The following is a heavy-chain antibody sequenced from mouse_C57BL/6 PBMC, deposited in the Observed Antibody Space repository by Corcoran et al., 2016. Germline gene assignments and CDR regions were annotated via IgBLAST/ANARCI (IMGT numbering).Heavy chain of an antibody. V-gene: IGHV1-26*01. CDR3: AKFDYYFDY. CDR2: INPNNGGT. Sequence: EVQLQQSGPELVKPGASVKISCKASGYTFTDYYMNWVKQSHGKSLEWIGDINPNNGGTSYNQKFKGKATLTVDKSSSTAYMELRSLTSEDSAVYYCAKFDYYFDYWGQGTTLAGS. CDR1: GYTFTDYY. J-gene: IGHJ2*01. D-gene: IGHD2-4*01.